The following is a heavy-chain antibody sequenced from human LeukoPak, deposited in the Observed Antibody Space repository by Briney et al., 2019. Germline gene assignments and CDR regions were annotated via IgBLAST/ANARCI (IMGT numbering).Heavy chain of an antibody. J-gene: IGHJ4*02. D-gene: IGHD6-13*01. Sequence: SETLSLTCTVSGGSISSYYWSWIRQPPGKGLEWIGYIYYSGSTNYNPSLKSRVTLSVDTSKNNFSLKMSSVTAADTAVYYCARAVSSWYFGYWGQGTLVTVSS. CDR2: IYYSGST. CDR3: ARAVSSWYFGY. V-gene: IGHV4-59*01. CDR1: GGSISSYY.